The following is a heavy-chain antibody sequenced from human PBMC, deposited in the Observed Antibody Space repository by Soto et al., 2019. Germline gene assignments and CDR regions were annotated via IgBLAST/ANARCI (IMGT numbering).Heavy chain of an antibody. D-gene: IGHD1-7*01. CDR1: GGSFTSNNW. J-gene: IGHJ4*02. CDR3: ARRDPGTSADY. CDR2: IHRSGST. V-gene: IGHV4-4*02. Sequence: SLTLSLPCAVSGGSFTSNNWWTWVRQPPGQGLEWIGGIHRSGSTNYNPSLKSRVTISLDKSENQCSLKVTSLTAEDTAVYYCARRDPGTSADYWGQGTLVTVSS.